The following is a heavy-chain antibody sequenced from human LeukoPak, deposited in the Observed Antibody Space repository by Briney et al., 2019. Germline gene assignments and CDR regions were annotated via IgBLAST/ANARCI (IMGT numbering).Heavy chain of an antibody. CDR1: GGSISSYY. CDR3: TRSTNLEAFDI. J-gene: IGHJ3*02. CDR2: IYYSGST. D-gene: IGHD2-8*01. V-gene: IGHV4-59*01. Sequence: SETLSLTCTVSGGSISSYYWSWIRQPPGKGLERIGYIYYSGSTNYNPSLKSRVTISVDTSKNQFSLKLSSVTAADTAVYYCTRSTNLEAFDIWGQGTMVTVS.